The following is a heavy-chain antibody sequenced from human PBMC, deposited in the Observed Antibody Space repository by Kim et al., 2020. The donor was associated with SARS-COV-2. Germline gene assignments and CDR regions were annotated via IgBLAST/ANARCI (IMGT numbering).Heavy chain of an antibody. CDR2: ISYSLSPP. J-gene: IGHJ4*02. V-gene: IGHV3-30*18. CDR3: ANMGTRLGGGWCDY. D-gene: IGHD6-19*01. Sequence: GGSLRLSCAASGFTFSSYGMHWVRQAPFQGLSWFAFISYSLSPPYSSDSVKGRFTISRDNSKNTLYLQMNSLRAEDTAVYYCANMGTRLGGGWCDYWGQGTLVTVSS. CDR1: GFTFSSYG.